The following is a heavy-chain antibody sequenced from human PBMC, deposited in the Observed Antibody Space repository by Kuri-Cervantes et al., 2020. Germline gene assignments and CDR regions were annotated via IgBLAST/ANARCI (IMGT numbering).Heavy chain of an antibody. Sequence: GESLKISCAASGFTFSSYGMHWVRQAPGKGLEWVAVISYDGSNKYYADSVKGRFTISRDNSKNTLYLQINSLRAEDTAVYYCARDGVYLEMATPSEFDYWGQGTLVTVSS. V-gene: IGHV3-30*03. CDR2: ISYDGSNK. J-gene: IGHJ4*02. CDR3: ARDGVYLEMATPSEFDY. D-gene: IGHD5-24*01. CDR1: GFTFSSYG.